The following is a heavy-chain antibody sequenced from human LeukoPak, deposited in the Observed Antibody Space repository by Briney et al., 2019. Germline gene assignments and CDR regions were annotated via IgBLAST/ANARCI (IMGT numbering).Heavy chain of an antibody. CDR3: ARDISGGVYGDYG. Sequence: SETLSLTCAVSGYSISSGYYWGWVRQPPGKGLEWIGSIYHSGSTYYNPSLKSRVTISVDTSKNQFSLKLSSVTAADTAVYYCARDISGGVYGDYGWGQGTLVTVSS. V-gene: IGHV4-38-2*02. J-gene: IGHJ4*02. D-gene: IGHD4-17*01. CDR1: GYSISSGYY. CDR2: IYHSGST.